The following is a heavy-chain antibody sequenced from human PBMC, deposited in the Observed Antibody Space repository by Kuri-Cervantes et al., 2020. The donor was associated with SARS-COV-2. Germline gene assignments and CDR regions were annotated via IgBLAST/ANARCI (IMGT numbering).Heavy chain of an antibody. CDR2: IRSKAYGGTT. V-gene: IGHV3-49*04. CDR3: TGPTYSSSWYSSDWGKY. CDR1: GFTFDDYA. Sequence: GGSLRLSCAASGFTFDDYAMSWVRQAPGKGLEWVGFIRSKAYGGTTEYAASVKGRFTISRDDSKSIAYLQMNSLKTEDTAVYYCTGPTYSSSWYSSDWGKYWGQGTLVTVSS. J-gene: IGHJ4*02. D-gene: IGHD6-13*01.